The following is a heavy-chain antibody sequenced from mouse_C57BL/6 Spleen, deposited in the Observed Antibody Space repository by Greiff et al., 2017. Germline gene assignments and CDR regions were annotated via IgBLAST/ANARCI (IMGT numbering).Heavy chain of an antibody. CDR1: GYTFTDHT. CDR2: IYPRDGST. J-gene: IGHJ1*03. Sequence: QVQLQQSDAELVQPGASVKISCKVSGYTFTDHTIHWMKQRPEQGLEWIGYIYPRDGSTKYNEKFKGKATLTVDKSSSTAYIQLSSLTSEDSAVYYCARAEIRTTVVAHWYFDVWGTGTTVTVSS. D-gene: IGHD1-1*01. CDR3: ARAEIRTTVVAHWYFDV. V-gene: IGHV1-78*01.